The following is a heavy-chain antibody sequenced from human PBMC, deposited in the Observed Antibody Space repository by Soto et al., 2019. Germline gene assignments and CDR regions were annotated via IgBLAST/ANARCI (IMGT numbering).Heavy chain of an antibody. D-gene: IGHD1-26*01. J-gene: IGHJ6*02. CDR2: ISSSSSTI. Sequence: EVQLVESGGGLVQPGGSLRLSCAASGFTFSSYSMNWVRQAPGKGLEWVSYISSSSSTIYYADSVKGRFTISRDNAKNSLYLQMNSLRDEDTAVYYCARDNRWELLPDYYYYGMDVWGQGTTVTVSS. V-gene: IGHV3-48*02. CDR1: GFTFSSYS. CDR3: ARDNRWELLPDYYYYGMDV.